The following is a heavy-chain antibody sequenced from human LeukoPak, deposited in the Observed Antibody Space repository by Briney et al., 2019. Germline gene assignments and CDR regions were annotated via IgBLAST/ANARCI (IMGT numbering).Heavy chain of an antibody. CDR2: INPNSGGT. J-gene: IGHJ4*02. CDR1: GYTFTGYY. Sequence: ASVKVSCKASGYTFTGYYLHWVRQAPGQGLEWMGWINPNSGGTKYAQKFQGRVTMTGDTSTTTAYMELSRLRSNDTAVYYCARPWSGHYNFDSWGQGTLVTVSS. V-gene: IGHV1-2*02. CDR3: ARPWSGHYNFDS. D-gene: IGHD3-3*01.